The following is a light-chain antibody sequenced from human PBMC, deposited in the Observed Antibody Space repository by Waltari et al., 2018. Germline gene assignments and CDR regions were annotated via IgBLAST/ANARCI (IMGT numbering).Light chain of an antibody. CDR3: CSYAGSYTFV. CDR1: SIDVGGYNY. V-gene: IGLV2-11*01. J-gene: IGLJ1*01. Sequence: QSALTQPRSVSGSPGQSVTISCTGTSIDVGGYNYVSWYQQHPGKAPKLLIYELSKRPSGVPDRFSGSKSGNTASLTISGLQAEDEADYYCCSYAGSYTFVFGTGTKVTVL. CDR2: ELS.